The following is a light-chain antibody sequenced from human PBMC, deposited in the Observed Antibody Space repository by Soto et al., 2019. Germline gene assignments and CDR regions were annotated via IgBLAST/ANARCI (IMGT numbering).Light chain of an antibody. Sequence: EIVLTQSPGTLSLSPGERVTLSCGASQSIPANYLAWYQQKPGQAPRLLIYGASNRATGIPDRFIGSGSGIDFTLTVSRLEHEDFVVYFCLQYGTPWWTFGEGARVEI. CDR3: LQYGTPWWT. J-gene: IGKJ1*01. V-gene: IGKV3-20*01. CDR2: GAS. CDR1: QSIPANY.